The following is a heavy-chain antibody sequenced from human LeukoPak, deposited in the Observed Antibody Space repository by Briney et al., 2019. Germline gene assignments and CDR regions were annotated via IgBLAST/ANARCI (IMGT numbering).Heavy chain of an antibody. Sequence: SETLSLTCAVYGGSFSGYYWSWMRQPPGKGLEWIGEINHSGSTNYNPSLKSRVTISVDTSKNQFSLKLSSVTSADTAVYYCARGPVGDDSSDYFDYWGQGTLVTVSS. J-gene: IGHJ4*02. D-gene: IGHD3-22*01. CDR3: ARGPVGDDSSDYFDY. V-gene: IGHV4-34*01. CDR1: GGSFSGYY. CDR2: INHSGST.